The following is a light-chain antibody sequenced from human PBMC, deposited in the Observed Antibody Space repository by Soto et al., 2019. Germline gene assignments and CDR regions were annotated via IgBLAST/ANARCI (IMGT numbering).Light chain of an antibody. Sequence: VIMQSSATLSVCQGGRFTWSWRASQSLTRNLAWYQHKPGQSPRLLIYGASARATGIPDRFSGGVSGAEYTLTISSLQTEDFAVYYCQQYDKWPRTCGQGTKVDIK. CDR3: QQYDKWPRT. CDR1: QSLTRN. CDR2: GAS. V-gene: IGKV3-15*01. J-gene: IGKJ1*01.